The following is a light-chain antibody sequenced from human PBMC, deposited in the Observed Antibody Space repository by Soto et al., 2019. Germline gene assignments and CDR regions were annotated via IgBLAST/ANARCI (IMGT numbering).Light chain of an antibody. CDR2: EGS. J-gene: IGLJ1*01. CDR1: SSDVGISNL. CDR3: ISYTSDDVRYV. Sequence: QSALTQPASVSGSPGQSITISCTGTSSDVGISNLVSWYQQHPGKAPKLLIYEGSKRPSEISHRFSGSKSGNTASLTISGLQAEDEADYYCISYTSDDVRYVFGTGTKLTVL. V-gene: IGLV2-14*02.